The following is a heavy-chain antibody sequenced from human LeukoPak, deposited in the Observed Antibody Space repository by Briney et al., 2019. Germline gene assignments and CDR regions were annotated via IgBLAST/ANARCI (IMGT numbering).Heavy chain of an antibody. J-gene: IGHJ5*02. CDR2: ISSSSSTI. D-gene: IGHD6-19*01. V-gene: IGHV3-48*01. CDR3: ARGGRKAVAGTPNWFDP. Sequence: GGSLRLSCAASGFTFSSYSMNWVRQAPGKGLEWVSYISSSSSTIYYADSVEGRFTISRDNAKNSLYLRMNSLRAEDTAVYYCARGGRKAVAGTPNWFDPWGQGTLVTVSS. CDR1: GFTFSSYS.